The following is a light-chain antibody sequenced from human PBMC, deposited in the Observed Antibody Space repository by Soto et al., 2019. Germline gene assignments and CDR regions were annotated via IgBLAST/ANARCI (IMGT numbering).Light chain of an antibody. J-gene: IGKJ5*01. Sequence: DIQMTQSPSTLSASVGDTVTVTCRASQTVSGWLAWYQQKPGEAPKLLIYDASALQRGVPSRFSGSGSGTKCTLTITSLQPDDFATYYCQQCDTSPITFGQGTRVDIK. CDR2: DAS. CDR3: QQCDTSPIT. CDR1: QTVSGW. V-gene: IGKV1-5*01.